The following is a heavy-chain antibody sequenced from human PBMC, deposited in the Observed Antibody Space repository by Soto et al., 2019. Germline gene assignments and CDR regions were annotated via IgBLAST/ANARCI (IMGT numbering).Heavy chain of an antibody. CDR2: VSGSGGST. Sequence: EVQLLESGGGLVQPGGSLRLSCAASGFTFSSYAMRWVRQAPGKGLEWVSAVSGSGGSTYYADSVKGRYTISRDNCKNTPDLQMNILKAEVTAVYYCARGGHGSYLDYWGQGSLVPVSS. CDR3: ARGGHGSYLDY. CDR1: GFTFSSYA. J-gene: IGHJ4*02. V-gene: IGHV3-23*01. D-gene: IGHD3-16*01.